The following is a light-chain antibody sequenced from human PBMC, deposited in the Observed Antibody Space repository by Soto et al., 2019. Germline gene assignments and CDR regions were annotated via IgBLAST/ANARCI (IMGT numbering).Light chain of an antibody. Sequence: ELVLTQSPATLSFSPGERATLSCRASQSVSSYLAWYQQKPGQAPRLLIYDASHRATGIPARFSGSGSGTAFTLTISSLDPEDFAVHYCQQRSNGSPFTFCQGTRLEIK. CDR3: QQRSNGSPFT. CDR1: QSVSSY. J-gene: IGKJ5*01. CDR2: DAS. V-gene: IGKV3-11*01.